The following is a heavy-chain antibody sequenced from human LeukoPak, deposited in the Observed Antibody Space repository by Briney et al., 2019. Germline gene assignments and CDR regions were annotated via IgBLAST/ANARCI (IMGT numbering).Heavy chain of an antibody. V-gene: IGHV3-21*01. D-gene: IGHD3-16*01. Sequence: GGSLRLSCAASGFTFSSYSMNWVRQAPGKGLEWVSSISSSSSYIYYADSVKGRFTISRDNAKNSLSLQMNSLRAEDTAVYYCATPLRTFGFYGMGVWGQGTTVTVSS. CDR3: ATPLRTFGFYGMGV. CDR1: GFTFSSYS. J-gene: IGHJ6*02. CDR2: ISSSSSYI.